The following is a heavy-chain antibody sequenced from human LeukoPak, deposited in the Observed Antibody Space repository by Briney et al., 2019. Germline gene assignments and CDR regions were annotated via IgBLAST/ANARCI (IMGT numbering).Heavy chain of an antibody. CDR1: GFTFSSYG. CDR2: ISGSGGST. Sequence: GGSLRLSCAASGFTFSSYGMSWVRQAPGKGLEWVSAISGSGGSTYYADSVKGRFTISRDNAKNSLYLQMNSLRAEDTAVYYCASIYSSSDAFDIWGQGTMVTVSS. V-gene: IGHV3-23*01. CDR3: ASIYSSSDAFDI. D-gene: IGHD5-18*01. J-gene: IGHJ3*02.